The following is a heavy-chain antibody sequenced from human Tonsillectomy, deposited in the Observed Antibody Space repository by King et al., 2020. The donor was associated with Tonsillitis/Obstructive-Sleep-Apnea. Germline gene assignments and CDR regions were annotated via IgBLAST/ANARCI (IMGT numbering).Heavy chain of an antibody. Sequence: QLQESGPGLVKPSETLSLTCTVSGDSLSSRHYWGWLRQSPGRGLEWIGSIYYTGNTYYNPSLKSRVTISVDTSKNQFSLKLSSVTAADTAVYYCARLLAGDDSGCEWGQGMLVTVSS. CDR3: ARLLAGDDSGCE. CDR2: IYYTGNT. CDR1: GDSLSSRHY. J-gene: IGHJ4*02. D-gene: IGHD6-19*01. V-gene: IGHV4-39*01.